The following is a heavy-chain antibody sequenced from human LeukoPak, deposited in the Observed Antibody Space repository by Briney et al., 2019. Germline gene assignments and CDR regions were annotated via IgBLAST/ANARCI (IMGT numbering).Heavy chain of an antibody. CDR2: IYPGDSDT. Sequence: GGSLKISLKGSGYSFTSYWIGWVGQMPGKGLEGMEIIYPGDSDTTSSPSCQGQITISATKSISTAYLQWSTLKASDTALYYCPRPRPYYDSRASAFDIWGQGTMVTVSS. CDR3: PRPRPYYDSRASAFDI. J-gene: IGHJ3*02. D-gene: IGHD3-22*01. CDR1: GYSFTSYW. V-gene: IGHV5-51*01.